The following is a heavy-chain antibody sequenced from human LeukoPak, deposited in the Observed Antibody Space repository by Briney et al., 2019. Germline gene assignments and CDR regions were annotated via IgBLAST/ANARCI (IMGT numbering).Heavy chain of an antibody. CDR3: ARDRDCGGDCYRY. J-gene: IGHJ4*02. Sequence: PSETLSLTCAVSGASFSSDYWTWIRQPPGKGLGWIGCIYTSGSTNYNPSLKSRVTISVDKSKNQFSLKLSSVTAGDTAVYYCARDRDCGGDCYRYWGQGTLVTVSS. CDR1: GASFSSDY. V-gene: IGHV4-4*08. D-gene: IGHD2-21*02. CDR2: IYTSGST.